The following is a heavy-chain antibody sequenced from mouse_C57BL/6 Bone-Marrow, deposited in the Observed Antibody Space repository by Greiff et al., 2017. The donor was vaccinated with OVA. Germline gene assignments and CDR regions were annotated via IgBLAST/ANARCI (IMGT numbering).Heavy chain of an antibody. CDR2: ISYDGSN. J-gene: IGHJ3*01. CDR1: GYSITSGYY. Sequence: EVQVVESGPGLVKPSQSLSLTCSVTGYSITSGYYWNWIRQFPGNKLEWMGYISYDGSNNYNPSLKNRISITRDTSKNQFFLKLNSVTTEDTATYYCARYYDYDGFAYWGQGTLVTVSA. CDR3: ARYYDYDGFAY. V-gene: IGHV3-6*01. D-gene: IGHD2-4*01.